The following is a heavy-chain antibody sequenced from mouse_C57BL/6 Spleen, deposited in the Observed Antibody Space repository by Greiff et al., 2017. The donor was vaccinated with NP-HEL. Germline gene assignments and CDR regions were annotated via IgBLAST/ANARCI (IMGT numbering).Heavy chain of an antibody. CDR1: GYTFTSYW. CDR2: IHPNSGST. J-gene: IGHJ4*01. Sequence: QVQLQQPGAELVKPGASVKLSCKASGYTFTSYWMHWVKQRPGQGLEWIGMIHPNSGSTNYNEKFKSKATLTVDKSSSTAYMQLSSLTSEDSAVYYGAIYSNYKGYYAMDYWGQGTSVTVSS. V-gene: IGHV1-64*01. D-gene: IGHD2-5*01. CDR3: AIYSNYKGYYAMDY.